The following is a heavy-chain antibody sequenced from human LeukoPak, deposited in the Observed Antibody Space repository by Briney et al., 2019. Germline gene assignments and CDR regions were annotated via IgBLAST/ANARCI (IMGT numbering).Heavy chain of an antibody. D-gene: IGHD3-10*02. CDR1: GFTFSNYW. CDR2: INIGGSEK. V-gene: IGHV3-7*01. CDR3: ARDPPRVGDVRDC. J-gene: IGHJ4*02. Sequence: GGSLRLSCAASGFTFSNYWMSWVRQAPGKGLEWVAKINIGGSEKYYVDSVKGRFTISRDNAKNSLYLQMTSLRAEDTAVYDCARDPPRVGDVRDCWGQGTLVTVSS.